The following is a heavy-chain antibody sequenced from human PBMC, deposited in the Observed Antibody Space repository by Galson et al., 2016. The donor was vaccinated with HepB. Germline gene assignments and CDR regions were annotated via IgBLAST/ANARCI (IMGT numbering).Heavy chain of an antibody. Sequence: SLRLSCAASGFTVSSNCMSWVRQAPGKGLEWVSLICDGGSAYYTDSVKARFTISRDNSKNTLYLQMNYLRPEDTAVYFRARDPPGVPDFALDVWGQGTTVTVSS. V-gene: IGHV3-66*01. CDR1: GFTVSSNC. CDR3: ARDPPGVPDFALDV. CDR2: ICDGGSA. D-gene: IGHD3-10*01. J-gene: IGHJ6*02.